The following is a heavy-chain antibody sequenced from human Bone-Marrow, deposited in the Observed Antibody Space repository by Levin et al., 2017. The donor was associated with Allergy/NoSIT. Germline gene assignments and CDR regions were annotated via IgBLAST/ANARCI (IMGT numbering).Heavy chain of an antibody. V-gene: IGHV3-33*06. CDR2: LWYDGSYQ. D-gene: IGHD4-23*01. CDR3: SKTLAGGNSPAGFDY. J-gene: IGHJ4*02. Sequence: GGSLRLSCTASGFNFRSYGMYWVRQAPGKGLEWVAALWYDGSYQYYADSVKGRFTISRDNPKTTLYLQMNNLRAADTAVYFCSKTLAGGNSPAGFDYWAQGALVTVSS. CDR1: GFNFRSYG.